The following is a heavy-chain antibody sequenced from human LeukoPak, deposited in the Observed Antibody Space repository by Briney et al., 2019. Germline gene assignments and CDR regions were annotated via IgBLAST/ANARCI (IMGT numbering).Heavy chain of an antibody. Sequence: GEPLKISCKGSGYSFTSYWIGWVRQMPGKGLEWMGIIYPGDSDTRYSPSFQGQVTISADKSISTAYLQWSSLKASDTAMYYCARHEALIAAREADYYGMDVWGQGTTVTVSS. CDR2: IYPGDSDT. D-gene: IGHD6-6*01. CDR3: ARHEALIAAREADYYGMDV. V-gene: IGHV5-51*01. J-gene: IGHJ6*02. CDR1: GYSFTSYW.